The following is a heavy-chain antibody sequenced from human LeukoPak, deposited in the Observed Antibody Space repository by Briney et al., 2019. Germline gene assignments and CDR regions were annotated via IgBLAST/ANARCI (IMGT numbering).Heavy chain of an antibody. Sequence: PGGSLRLSCAASGFTFSGFYMSWIRQAPGKGLEWVSCIGSSSTYTNYADSVKGRFTISRDNAKNSLYLQMNSLRAEDTAVYYCAKQYSSSSGVFDYWGQGTLVTVSS. J-gene: IGHJ4*02. D-gene: IGHD6-13*01. CDR3: AKQYSSSSGVFDY. V-gene: IGHV3-11*03. CDR1: GFTFSGFY. CDR2: IGSSSTYT.